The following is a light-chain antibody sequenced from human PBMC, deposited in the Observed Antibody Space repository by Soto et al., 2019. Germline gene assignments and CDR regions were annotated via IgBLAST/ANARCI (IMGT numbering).Light chain of an antibody. CDR1: QSVSSY. V-gene: IGKV3-11*01. CDR2: DAS. Sequence: EIVLTQSPATLSLSPGERATLSCRASQSVSSYLAWYQQKPCQAHRLLIYDASNRATGIPARFSGSGSGTDFTLTISSLEPEDFAVYYCQQYNIWPTWTFGQGTKVDIK. CDR3: QQYNIWPTWT. J-gene: IGKJ1*01.